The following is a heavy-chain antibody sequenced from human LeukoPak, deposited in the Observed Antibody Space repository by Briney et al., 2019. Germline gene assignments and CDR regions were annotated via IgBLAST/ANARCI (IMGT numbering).Heavy chain of an antibody. CDR2: IHYSGIA. CDR1: GASVSSADHY. J-gene: IGHJ6*03. Sequence: SQTLSLTRTVSGASVSSADHYWSWIRQPPGKGLEYIGNIHYSGIAYYSPSLKSRLTISVDTSKNQFSLRLTSMTAADTAVYYCARQTICSGANCYYYMDVWGKGTTVAVSS. V-gene: IGHV4-30-4*01. CDR3: ARQTICSGANCYYYMDV. D-gene: IGHD2-15*01.